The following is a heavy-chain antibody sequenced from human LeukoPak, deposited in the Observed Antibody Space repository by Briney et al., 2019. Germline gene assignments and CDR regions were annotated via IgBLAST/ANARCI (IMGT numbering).Heavy chain of an antibody. CDR2: IDPSGGGT. Sequence: ASVKVSCKASGYTFTNYCMHWVRQAPGQGLEWMGVIDPSGGGTSYAQKFQDRVTMTRDTSTSTVYMEVSSLTPEDTAMYYCARQTRDYGDNGFDYWGQGTLVTVSS. CDR1: GYTFTNYC. J-gene: IGHJ4*02. D-gene: IGHD4-17*01. CDR3: ARQTRDYGDNGFDY. V-gene: IGHV1-46*01.